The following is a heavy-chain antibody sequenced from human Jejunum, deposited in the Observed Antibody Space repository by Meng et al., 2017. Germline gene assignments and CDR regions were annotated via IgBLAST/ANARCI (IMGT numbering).Heavy chain of an antibody. D-gene: IGHD3-16*01. CDR3: ARLTSL. J-gene: IGHJ4*02. CDR1: GFTFSSYW. V-gene: IGHV3-23*04. CDR2: FTGTTTTT. Sequence: VQLVESGGGLVKPGGSLRLSCAASGFTFSSYWMHWVRQVPGKGLVWVSTFTGTTTTTYYADSVKGRFTISRDNSKNTLYLQMNSLRAEDTAVYYCARLTSLWGQGTLVTVSS.